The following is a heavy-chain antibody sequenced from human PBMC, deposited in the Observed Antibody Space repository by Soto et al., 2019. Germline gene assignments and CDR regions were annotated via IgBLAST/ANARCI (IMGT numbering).Heavy chain of an antibody. CDR2: IIPISDTT. CDR1: GGTFSSYA. J-gene: IGHJ6*02. D-gene: IGHD2-2*01. CDR3: ARSQGSSTSLEIYYSYYYGMDV. Sequence: QVQLVQSGAEVKKPGSSVKVSCKASGGTFSSYAISWVRQAPGQGLEWMGGIIPISDTTNYAQKFQGRVTITADESKSTAYMELSSLRSEDTAVYYCARSQGSSTSLEIYYSYYYGMDVWGQGTTVTVSS. V-gene: IGHV1-69*01.